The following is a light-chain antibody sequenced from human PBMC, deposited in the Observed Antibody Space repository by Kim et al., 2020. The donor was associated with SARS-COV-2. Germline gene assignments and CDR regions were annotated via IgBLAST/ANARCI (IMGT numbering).Light chain of an antibody. CDR2: GAS. CDR3: QQYGTSPQT. V-gene: IGKV3-20*01. CDR1: QAISSSY. Sequence: EIVLTQSPGTLSLSPGERATLSCRASQAISSSYFAWYQQKPGQAPRLHIYGASSRAAGTPDRFSGSGSGTDFFLTISRLEPEDFAVYYCQQYGTSPQTFGLGTKVDIK. J-gene: IGKJ1*01.